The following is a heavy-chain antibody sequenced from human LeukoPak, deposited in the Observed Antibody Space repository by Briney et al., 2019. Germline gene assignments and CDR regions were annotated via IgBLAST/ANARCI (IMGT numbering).Heavy chain of an antibody. CDR3: ARDRGDYGGPDY. D-gene: IGHD4-23*01. V-gene: IGHV4-4*07. Sequence: KSSETLSLTCTVSGGSINSFDWSWLPQPPGKGLEWIGRIYTTGRTNYNPSLKSRVTISVDTSKRQFSLKLSSVTAAETAVYYCARDRGDYGGPDYWGGGTLVTASS. CDR1: GGSINSFD. CDR2: IYTTGRT. J-gene: IGHJ4*02.